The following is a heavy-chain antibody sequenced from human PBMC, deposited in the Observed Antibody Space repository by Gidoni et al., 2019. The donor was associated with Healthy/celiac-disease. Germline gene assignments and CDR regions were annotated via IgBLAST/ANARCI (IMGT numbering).Heavy chain of an antibody. CDR2: IYTRGST. Sequence: QVQLQESGPGLVKPSQTLSLTCTASGGPITSGSSYWRWLRQPAGKGLEWIGRIYTRGSTNYNPSLKSRGTISVDTSKNQFSLKLSSVTAADTAVYYCARGDYDFWSGYPGYFDYWGQGTLVTVSS. D-gene: IGHD3-3*01. CDR1: GGPITSGSSY. J-gene: IGHJ4*02. V-gene: IGHV4-61*02. CDR3: ARGDYDFWSGYPGYFDY.